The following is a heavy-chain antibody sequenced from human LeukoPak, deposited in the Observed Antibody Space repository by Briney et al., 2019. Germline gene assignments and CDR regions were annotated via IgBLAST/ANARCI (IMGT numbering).Heavy chain of an antibody. CDR3: ARDIPKYYYYGMDV. Sequence: GGSLRLSCAASGFTFSSYGMHWVRQAPGKGLEWVAVISYDGSNKYYADSVKGRFTISRDNSKNTPYLEMNSLRAEDTAVYYCARDIPKYYYYGMDVWGQGTTVTVSS. CDR2: ISYDGSNK. CDR1: GFTFSSYG. D-gene: IGHD2-21*01. J-gene: IGHJ6*02. V-gene: IGHV3-30*03.